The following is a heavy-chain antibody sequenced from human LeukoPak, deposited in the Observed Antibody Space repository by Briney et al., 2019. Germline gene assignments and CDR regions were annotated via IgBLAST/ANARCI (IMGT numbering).Heavy chain of an antibody. D-gene: IGHD2-2*01. J-gene: IGHJ4*02. CDR2: IWYGGSNK. V-gene: IGHV3-33*01. CDR3: ARELIGYCSSTSCYALDY. Sequence: GGSLRLSCAASGFTFSSYGMHWVRQAPGKGLEWVAVIWYGGSNKYYADSVKGRLTISRDNSKNTLYLQMNSLRAEDTAVYYCARELIGYCSSTSCYALDYWGQGTLVTVSS. CDR1: GFTFSSYG.